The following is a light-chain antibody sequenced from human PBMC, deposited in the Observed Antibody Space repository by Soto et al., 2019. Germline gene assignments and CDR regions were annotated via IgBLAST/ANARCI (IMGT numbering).Light chain of an antibody. V-gene: IGKV1-5*01. J-gene: IGKJ5*01. CDR1: QSINSW. CDR3: QQYDSFSVT. CDR2: DSS. Sequence: DIKMSQSPPTLSATEESGVIITRRASQSINSWLAWYQQKPGKAPKLLIYDSSSLESGVPSRFSGSGSGTEFRLTIRTMQPDDFATYYRQQYDSFSVTFGQGTLLEIK.